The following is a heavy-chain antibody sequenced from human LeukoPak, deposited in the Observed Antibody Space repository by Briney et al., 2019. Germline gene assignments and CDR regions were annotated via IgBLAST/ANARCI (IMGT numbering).Heavy chain of an antibody. J-gene: IGHJ3*02. CDR1: GFTFSTYW. D-gene: IGHD3-16*01. CDR3: ASSPGSLGNFDI. CDR2: INPDGRST. Sequence: GGSLRLSCAASGFTFSTYWMYWVRQAPGKGLVWVSDINPDGRSTHYADSVKGRFTISRDNAKNTLYLQMNSLRAEDTAVYYCASSPGSLGNFDIWGQGTMVTVSS. V-gene: IGHV3-74*01.